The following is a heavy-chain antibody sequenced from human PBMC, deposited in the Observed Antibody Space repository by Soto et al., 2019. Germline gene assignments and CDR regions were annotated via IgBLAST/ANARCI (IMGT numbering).Heavy chain of an antibody. CDR3: ARDSLGGHYYYYYGMDV. CDR1: GGSISSGGYY. D-gene: IGHD6-13*01. V-gene: IGHV4-30-4*08. Sequence: LSLTCTVSGGSISSGGYYWSWIRQHPGKGLEWIGYIYYSGSTYYNPSLKSRVTISVDTSKNQFSLKLSSVTAADTAVYYCARDSLGGHYYYYYGMDVWGQGTTVTVSS. J-gene: IGHJ6*02. CDR2: IYYSGST.